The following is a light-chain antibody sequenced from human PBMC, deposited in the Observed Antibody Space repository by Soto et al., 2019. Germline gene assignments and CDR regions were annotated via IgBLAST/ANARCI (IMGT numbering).Light chain of an antibody. CDR1: QSVLYSSNNKNY. J-gene: IGKJ5*01. V-gene: IGKV4-1*01. CDR3: QQYYSTPIT. Sequence: DIVMTQSPDSLAVSLGERATINCKSSQSVLYSSNNKNYLAWYQQKPGQPPKLLIYWASTRESGVPDRFSGIGSWADFALTISSLQAEDVAVYYCQQYYSTPITFGQGTRLEIK. CDR2: WAS.